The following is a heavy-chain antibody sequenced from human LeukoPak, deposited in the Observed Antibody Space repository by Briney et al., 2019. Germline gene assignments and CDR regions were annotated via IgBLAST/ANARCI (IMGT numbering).Heavy chain of an antibody. CDR3: ARIGLSGYLYYFDY. J-gene: IGHJ4*02. D-gene: IGHD3-3*01. CDR2: MNPNSGNT. V-gene: IGHV1-8*03. Sequence: ASVKVSCKASGCTFTSYDIYWVRQAPGQGLEWMGWMNPNSGNTGYAQKFQGRVTITRNTSISTAYMELSSLRSEDTAVYYCARIGLSGYLYYFDYWGQGTLVTVSS. CDR1: GCTFTSYD.